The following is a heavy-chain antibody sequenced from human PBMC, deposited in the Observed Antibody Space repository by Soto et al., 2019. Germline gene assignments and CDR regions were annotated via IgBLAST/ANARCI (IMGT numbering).Heavy chain of an antibody. Sequence: QVQLQESGPALVKPSETLSLTCTVSNGSISPNYWSWIRQPPGKGLEWIGYIYYAGNTTYNPSLQSRVSISVDTSKNEVSLKLTSVTAADTAVYFCARLGAYYQAMDSWGQGTLVTVSS. J-gene: IGHJ1*01. V-gene: IGHV4-59*08. D-gene: IGHD3-22*01. CDR1: NGSISPNY. CDR2: IYYAGNT. CDR3: ARLGAYYQAMDS.